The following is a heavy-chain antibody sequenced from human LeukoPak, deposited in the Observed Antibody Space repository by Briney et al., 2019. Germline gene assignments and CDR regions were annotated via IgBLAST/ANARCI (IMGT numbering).Heavy chain of an antibody. CDR3: VRERFHGSGAPKFDF. V-gene: IGHV3-21*01. J-gene: IGHJ4*02. Sequence: AGGSLRLSCAASGFTFSSYSMNWVRQAPGKGLEWVSSISSSSSYIYYADSVKGRFIISRDNAKNSLHLQVNSLRAEDTAVYYCVRERFHGSGAPKFDFWGQGTLVTVSS. CDR1: GFTFSSYS. CDR2: ISSSSSYI. D-gene: IGHD3-10*01.